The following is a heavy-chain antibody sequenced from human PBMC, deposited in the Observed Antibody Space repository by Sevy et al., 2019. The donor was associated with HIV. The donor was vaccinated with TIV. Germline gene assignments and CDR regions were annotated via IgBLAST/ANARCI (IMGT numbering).Heavy chain of an antibody. J-gene: IGHJ4*02. CDR1: GFTVSSNY. CDR3: ARDGDSSGYFRDY. CDR2: IYRGRRK. V-gene: IGHV3-66*01. Sequence: GGSLRLSCTASGFTVSSNYMSWVRQAPGKGLEWVSVIYRGRRKYYADSVKARFTISIDDSKNTLYLQMNSLRAEDTGIYYCARDGDSSGYFRDYWGQGTLVTVSS. D-gene: IGHD3-22*01.